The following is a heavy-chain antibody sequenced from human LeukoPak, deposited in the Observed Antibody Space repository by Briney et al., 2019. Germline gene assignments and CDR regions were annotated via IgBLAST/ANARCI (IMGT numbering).Heavy chain of an antibody. CDR2: ISYDGSNK. CDR1: GFTFSSYA. V-gene: IGHV3-30*04. CDR3: ATFAGVVPGGLLL. D-gene: IGHD2-2*01. J-gene: IGHJ6*04. Sequence: GGPLRLSCAASGFTFSSYAMHWVRQAPGKGLEWVAVISYDGSNKYYADSVKGRFTISRDNSKNTLYLQMNSLRAEDTAVYYCATFAGVVPGGLLLWGKGTTVIVSS.